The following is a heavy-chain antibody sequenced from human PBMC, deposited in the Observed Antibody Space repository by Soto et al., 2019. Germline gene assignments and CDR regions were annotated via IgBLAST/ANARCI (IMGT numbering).Heavy chain of an antibody. Sequence: PGGSLRLSCAASGFTFSNYAIHWVRQAPGKGLEWVAVIASDGKDKRYADSVKGRFTISSDNSKNTVYLQMNSLRGEDTAVYYCAKDGAIAAADYFFDYWGQGSLVTVSS. CDR2: IASDGKDK. CDR1: GFTFSNYA. J-gene: IGHJ4*02. D-gene: IGHD6-13*01. V-gene: IGHV3-30*18. CDR3: AKDGAIAAADYFFDY.